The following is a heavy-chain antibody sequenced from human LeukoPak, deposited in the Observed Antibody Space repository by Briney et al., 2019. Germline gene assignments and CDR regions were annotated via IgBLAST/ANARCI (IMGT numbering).Heavy chain of an antibody. CDR1: GGSFSGYY. Sequence: ASETLSLTCAVYGGSFSGYYWSWIRQPPGKGLEWIGEINHSGSTNYNPSLKSRVTISVDTSKNQFSLKLSSVTAADTAVYYCARSIAAAGTRACDYWGQGTLVTVSS. CDR2: INHSGST. V-gene: IGHV4-34*01. D-gene: IGHD6-13*01. J-gene: IGHJ4*02. CDR3: ARSIAAAGTRACDY.